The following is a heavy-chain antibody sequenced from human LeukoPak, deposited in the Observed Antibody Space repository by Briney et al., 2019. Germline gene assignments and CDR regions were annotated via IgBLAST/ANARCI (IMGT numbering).Heavy chain of an antibody. CDR1: GFTFSGYC. CDR2: IYYGGSAT. Sequence: WRTLRLSCAVSGFTFSGYCMHWVRQAPGKGLVFVLRIYYGGSATTYADSLKRRFTYSKDNPNKTLYLLRDILTAEDPAIYYGARVGGWDTIFRVVHYMYVWGKGTTVTVSS. CDR3: ARVGGWDTIFRVVHYMYV. D-gene: IGHD3-3*01. J-gene: IGHJ6*03. V-gene: IGHV3-74*01.